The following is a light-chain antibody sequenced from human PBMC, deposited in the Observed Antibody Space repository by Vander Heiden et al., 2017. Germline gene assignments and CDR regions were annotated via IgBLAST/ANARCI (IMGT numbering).Light chain of an antibody. CDR3: QAWNTNSFV. Sequence: SYELTQPPSVSVSPGQTARLSCSGDKLGDKYVCWYQQKPGQSPGTVICQDTKRPSGIPERFSGSNSGNTATLTIRAAQSVDEADYYCQAWNTNSFVFGGGTKMTVL. V-gene: IGLV3-1*01. CDR2: QDT. CDR1: KLGDKY. J-gene: IGLJ3*02.